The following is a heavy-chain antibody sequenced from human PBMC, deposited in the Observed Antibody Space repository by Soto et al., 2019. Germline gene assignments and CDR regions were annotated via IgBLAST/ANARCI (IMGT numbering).Heavy chain of an antibody. V-gene: IGHV1-3*01. D-gene: IGHD3-16*01. Sequence: QAQLVQSGAEAKQPGASVRVSCKASGYTFTDFALHCVRQSPGQGLEWMGWINVGNCNTGYSRKFQGRVTNDRDMSATTAYIEVTSLTSEDTAIYYCAREGAHYAPLDLWGQGTLVTVSS. CDR1: GYTFTDFA. J-gene: IGHJ4*02. CDR2: INVGNCNT. CDR3: AREGAHYAPLDL.